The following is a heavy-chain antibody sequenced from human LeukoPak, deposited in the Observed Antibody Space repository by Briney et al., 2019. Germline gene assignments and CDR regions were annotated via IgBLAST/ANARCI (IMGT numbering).Heavy chain of an antibody. J-gene: IGHJ4*02. CDR1: GGALSSHL. CDR3: ARSGYGSGGSCPFVY. V-gene: IGHV1-69*13. CDR2: LIPIFGTP. D-gene: IGHD2-15*01. Sequence: ASVKVSFKASGGALSSHLITWVRQAPGQGLEWMGGLIPIFGTPHYAQKLQGRVTITADASTNTAYMELSSLRSEDTAVYYCARSGYGSGGSCPFVYWGQGTLVTVSS.